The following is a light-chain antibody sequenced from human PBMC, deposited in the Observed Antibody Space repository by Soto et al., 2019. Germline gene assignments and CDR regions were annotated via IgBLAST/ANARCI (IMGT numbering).Light chain of an antibody. CDR3: QQYNKWPPEVT. CDR1: QSVSSN. Sequence: EIVMTQSPATLSVSPGERVTLSCRASQSVSSNLAWYQHKPGQAPRLLIYDASTRAAGIPARFTGSGSGTEFTLTISSLQSEDSALYYCQQYNKWPPEVTFGPGTKVEIK. V-gene: IGKV3-15*01. CDR2: DAS. J-gene: IGKJ3*01.